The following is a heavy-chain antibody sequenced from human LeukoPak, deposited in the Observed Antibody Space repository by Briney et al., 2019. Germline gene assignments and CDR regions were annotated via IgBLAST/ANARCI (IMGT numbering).Heavy chain of an antibody. CDR2: ISSSSSYI. CDR1: GFTVSSNY. V-gene: IGHV3-21*01. D-gene: IGHD1-14*01. CDR3: ARGPNQIGYYFDY. Sequence: PGGSLRLSCAASGFTVSSNYMSWVRQAPGKGLEWVSSISSSSSYIYYADSVKGRFTISRDNAKNSLYLQMNSLRAEDTAVYYCARGPNQIGYYFDYWGQGTLVTVSS. J-gene: IGHJ4*02.